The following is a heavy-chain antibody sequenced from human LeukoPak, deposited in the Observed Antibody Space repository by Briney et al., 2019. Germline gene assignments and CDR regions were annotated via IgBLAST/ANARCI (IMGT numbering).Heavy chain of an antibody. CDR2: INHSGST. D-gene: IGHD6-19*01. V-gene: IGHV4-34*01. CDR1: GGSFSGYY. Sequence: SKTLSLTCAAYGGSFSGYYWSWIRQPPGKGLEWIGEINHSGSTNYNPSLKSRVTISVDTSKNQFSLKLSSVTAADTAVYYCARRYSSGWYAYWGQGTLVTVSS. J-gene: IGHJ4*02. CDR3: ARRYSSGWYAY.